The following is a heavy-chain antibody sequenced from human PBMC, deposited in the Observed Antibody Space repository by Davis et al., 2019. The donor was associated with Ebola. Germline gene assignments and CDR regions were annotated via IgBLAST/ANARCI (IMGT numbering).Heavy chain of an antibody. V-gene: IGHV4-39*07. J-gene: IGHJ5*01. Sequence: SETLSLTCTVSGGSISSSSYYWGWIRQPPGKGLEWIGEINHSGSSKYNPSLKSRVTMSADTSKNQVSLKLSSVTDADTAVYYCVRSVTMIRGVIPWFDPWGQGTLVAVSS. CDR3: VRSVTMIRGVIPWFDP. CDR1: GGSISSSSYY. D-gene: IGHD3-10*01. CDR2: INHSGSS.